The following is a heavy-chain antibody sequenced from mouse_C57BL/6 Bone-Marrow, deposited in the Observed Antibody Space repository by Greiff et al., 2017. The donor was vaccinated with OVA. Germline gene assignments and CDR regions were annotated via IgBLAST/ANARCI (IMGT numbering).Heavy chain of an antibody. Sequence: EVKLQQSGTVLARPGASVKMSCKTSGYTFTSYWMHWVQQRPGQGLEWIGAIYPGNSDTSYNQKFKGKAKLTAVTSASTAYMELSSLTNEDSAVYYSTREGYYLYYYAMDYWGQGTSVTVSS. CDR1: GYTFTSYW. V-gene: IGHV1-5*01. CDR3: TREGYYLYYYAMDY. D-gene: IGHD2-3*01. J-gene: IGHJ4*01. CDR2: IYPGNSDT.